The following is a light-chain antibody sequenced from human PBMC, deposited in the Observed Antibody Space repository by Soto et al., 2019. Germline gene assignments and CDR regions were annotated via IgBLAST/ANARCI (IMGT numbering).Light chain of an antibody. Sequence: EIVLTQSPGTLSLSPVERATLSCRASQSVPSNYLAWYQQKPGQAPRLLIHDAASRATGIPDRFSGSGSGTDFTLTISRLEPEDFAVYYCQQHHGSPFTFGPGTKVDIK. CDR1: QSVPSNY. J-gene: IGKJ3*01. CDR2: DAA. CDR3: QQHHGSPFT. V-gene: IGKV3-20*01.